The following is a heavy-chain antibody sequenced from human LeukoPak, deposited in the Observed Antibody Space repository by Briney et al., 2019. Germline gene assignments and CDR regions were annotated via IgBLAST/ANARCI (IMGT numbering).Heavy chain of an antibody. J-gene: IGHJ4*02. V-gene: IGHV3-53*01. CDR1: GFTVSSNY. D-gene: IGHD6-13*01. CDR2: IYSGGTT. CDR3: AGAAAGTIGCLDY. Sequence: PGGSLRLSCAASGFTVSSNYMSWVRQAPGKGLEWVSVIYSGGTTYYADSVKGRFTISRDNAKNSLYLQMNSLRAEDTAVYYCAGAAAGTIGCLDYWGQGTLVTVSS.